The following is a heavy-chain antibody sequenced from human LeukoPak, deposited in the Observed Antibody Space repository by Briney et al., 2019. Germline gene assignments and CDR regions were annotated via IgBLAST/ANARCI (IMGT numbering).Heavy chain of an antibody. V-gene: IGHV5-51*01. CDR2: IYPPDSET. CDR3: ARSTSAWYGPDF. D-gene: IGHD6-19*01. J-gene: IGHJ4*02. Sequence: GDSLKISCKSSAYSFTNYWIGWVRQMPGKGLEWMGIIYPPDSETKYSPSFQGQVTISADKSINTAYLQWSSLKASDTAMYYCARSTSAWYGPDFWGQGTQVTVSS. CDR1: AYSFTNYW.